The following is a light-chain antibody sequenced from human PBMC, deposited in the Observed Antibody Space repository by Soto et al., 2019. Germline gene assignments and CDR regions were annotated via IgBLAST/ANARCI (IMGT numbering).Light chain of an antibody. CDR1: QSISSW. Sequence: DIQMTQSPSTLSASVGDRVTITCRASQSISSWLAWYQQKPGKVPKLLIYKASSLEGGVPSRFSGSGSETEFTLTLSSLQPDDFATYYCQYYHSPWTFGQGTKVEIK. CDR3: QYYHSPWT. V-gene: IGKV1-5*03. J-gene: IGKJ1*01. CDR2: KAS.